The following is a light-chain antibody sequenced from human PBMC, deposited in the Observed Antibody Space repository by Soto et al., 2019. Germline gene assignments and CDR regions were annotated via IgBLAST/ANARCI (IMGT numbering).Light chain of an antibody. CDR3: QQYYSYPLT. CDR1: QSISIY. V-gene: IGKV1-39*01. CDR2: AAS. J-gene: IGKJ4*01. Sequence: DIPMPQSPSSLSASVGVRLTITCRSIQSISIYLNWYQQKPGKAPKLLIYAASTLQSGVPSRFSGSGSGTDFTLTISCLQSEDFATYYCQQYYSYPLTFGGGTKVDI.